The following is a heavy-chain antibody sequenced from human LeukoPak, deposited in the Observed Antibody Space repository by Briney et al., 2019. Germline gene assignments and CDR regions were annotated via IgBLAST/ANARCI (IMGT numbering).Heavy chain of an antibody. CDR2: ISSSGSTI. D-gene: IGHD2-15*01. J-gene: IGHJ6*03. Sequence: GGSLRLSCAASGFTFSSYEMNWDRQAPGKGLEWVSYISSSGSTIYYADSVKGRFTISRDNAKNSLYLQMNSLRAEDTAVYYCAKNGDRGAYCTGGTCYPYFYYYMDVWGKGTTVTI. CDR1: GFTFSSYE. V-gene: IGHV3-48*03. CDR3: AKNGDRGAYCTGGTCYPYFYYYMDV.